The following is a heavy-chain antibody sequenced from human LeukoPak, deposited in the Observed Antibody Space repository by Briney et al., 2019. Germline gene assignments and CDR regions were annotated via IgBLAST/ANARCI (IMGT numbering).Heavy chain of an antibody. Sequence: GGSLRLSCSASGFTFSDYYMSWIRQAPGKGLEWVSKISTSSTYTNYADSVKGRFTISRDNAKNSLYLQMNSLRVEDTAVYYCVREDKWYFDLWGRGTLVTVSS. V-gene: IGHV3-11*05. CDR3: VREDKWYFDL. CDR2: ISTSSTYT. J-gene: IGHJ2*01. CDR1: GFTFSDYY.